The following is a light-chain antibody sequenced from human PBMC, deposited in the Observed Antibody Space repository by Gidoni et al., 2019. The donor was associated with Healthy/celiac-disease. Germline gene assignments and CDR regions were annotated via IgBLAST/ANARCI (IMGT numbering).Light chain of an antibody. J-gene: IGKJ3*01. CDR2: DAS. Sequence: EIVLTQSPATLSLSPGERATLSCRASQSVSSYLAWYQQKPGQAPRLLIYDASNRATGIPDFTLTISSLEPEDFAVYYCQQRSNFGPGTKVEIK. CDR1: QSVSSY. V-gene: IGKV3-11*01. CDR3: QQRSN.